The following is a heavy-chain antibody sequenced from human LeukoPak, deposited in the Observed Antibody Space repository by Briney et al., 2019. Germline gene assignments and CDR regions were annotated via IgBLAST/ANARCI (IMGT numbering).Heavy chain of an antibody. J-gene: IGHJ3*02. V-gene: IGHV3-7*01. Sequence: PGGSLRLSCAASGFTLSSYWMRWVRQARGKGLEWVANIKEDGSEKYYVDSVKGRFTISRDNANTSLYLQMNSLRAEDTAVYYCAREDDSSGYYYLDAFDIWGQGTMVTVSS. D-gene: IGHD3-22*01. CDR2: IKEDGSEK. CDR3: AREDDSSGYYYLDAFDI. CDR1: GFTLSSYW.